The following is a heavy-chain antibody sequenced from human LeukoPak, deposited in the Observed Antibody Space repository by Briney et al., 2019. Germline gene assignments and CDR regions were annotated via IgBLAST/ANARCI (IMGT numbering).Heavy chain of an antibody. CDR3: ARVENVIYYDSRAGAFDI. CDR2: IYYSGST. D-gene: IGHD3-22*01. CDR1: GGSISSGGYY. Sequence: SETLSLTCTVSGGSISSGGYYWSWIRQHPGKGLEWIGYIYYSGSTYYNPSLKSRVTISVDTSENQFSLKLSSVTAADTAVYYCARVENVIYYDSRAGAFDIWGQGTMVTVSS. J-gene: IGHJ3*02. V-gene: IGHV4-31*03.